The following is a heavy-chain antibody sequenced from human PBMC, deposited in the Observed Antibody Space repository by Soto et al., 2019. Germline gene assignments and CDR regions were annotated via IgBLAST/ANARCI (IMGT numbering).Heavy chain of an antibody. CDR1: GFTFSNAW. D-gene: IGHD3-9*01. J-gene: IGHJ4*02. CDR3: ARDEYFDPSGPPYDY. Sequence: EVQLVESGGGLVKPGGSLRLSCAASGFTFSNAWMSWVRQAPGKGLEWVGRIKSKTDGGTTDYAAPVKGRFTISRDDSKNTLYLQMNSLRAEDTAVYYCARDEYFDPSGPPYDYWGQGSLVTVSS. CDR2: IKSKTDGGTT. V-gene: IGHV3-15*01.